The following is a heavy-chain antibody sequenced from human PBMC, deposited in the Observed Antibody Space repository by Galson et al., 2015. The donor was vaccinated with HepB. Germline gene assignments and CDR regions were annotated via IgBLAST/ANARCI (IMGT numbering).Heavy chain of an antibody. J-gene: IGHJ4*02. CDR3: ARGGWELLRMGAGLGFDY. CDR2: INPNSGGT. D-gene: IGHD1-26*01. CDR1: GYTFTGYY. Sequence: SVKVSCKASGYTFTGYYMHWVRQAPGQGLEWMGWINPNSGGTNYAQKFQGWVTMTRDTSISTAYMELSRLRSDDTAVYYCARGGWELLRMGAGLGFDYWGQGTLVTVSS. V-gene: IGHV1-2*04.